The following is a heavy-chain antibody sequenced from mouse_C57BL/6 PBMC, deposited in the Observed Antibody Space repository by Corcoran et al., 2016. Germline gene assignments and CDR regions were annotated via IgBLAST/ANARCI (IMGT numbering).Heavy chain of an antibody. D-gene: IGHD2-3*01. Sequence: QIQLVQSGPELKKPGETVKISCKASGYTFTTYGMSWVKQAPGKGLKWMGWINTYSGVPTYADDFKGRFAFSLETSASTAYLQINNLKNEDTATYSCGRCDDGSYYFDCWGQGTTLTVSS. CDR1: GYTFTTYG. CDR3: GRCDDGSYYFDC. CDR2: INTYSGVP. V-gene: IGHV9-3*01. J-gene: IGHJ2*01.